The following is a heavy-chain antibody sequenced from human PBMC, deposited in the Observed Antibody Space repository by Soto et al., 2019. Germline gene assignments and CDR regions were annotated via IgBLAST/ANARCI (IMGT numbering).Heavy chain of an antibody. Sequence: SETLSLTCTGSGASIRSTDYYWSWILQAPGKGLEWIGYVYYTGSTYYNPSLMSRLTISVDTSKNQFSLKLTSVTAAETAVYYCVRTARQGAVAPHWFDRWGQGTQVTVS. D-gene: IGHD2-21*02. CDR2: VYYTGST. CDR1: GASIRSTDYY. V-gene: IGHV4-30-4*01. CDR3: VRTARQGAVAPHWFDR. J-gene: IGHJ5*02.